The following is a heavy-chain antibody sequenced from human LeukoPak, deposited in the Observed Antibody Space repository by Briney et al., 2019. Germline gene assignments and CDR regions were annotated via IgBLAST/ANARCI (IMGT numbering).Heavy chain of an antibody. CDR3: ASDLHPAGDGYHYGADY. Sequence: GGSLRLSCTASGFIFSTYSMHWVRQAPGKGLEWVTIISYAGTNKFYADSVKGRFTISRDNSKNTVYLQMNSLRAEDTAVYYCASDLHPAGDGYHYGADYWGQGTLVTVSP. D-gene: IGHD5-24*01. V-gene: IGHV3-33*05. CDR1: GFIFSTYS. J-gene: IGHJ4*02. CDR2: ISYAGTNK.